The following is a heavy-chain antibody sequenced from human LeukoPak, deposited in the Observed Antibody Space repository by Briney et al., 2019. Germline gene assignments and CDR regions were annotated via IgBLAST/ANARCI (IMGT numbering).Heavy chain of an antibody. CDR1: GFTFSSCA. V-gene: IGHV3-23*01. CDR3: AKDLVDTAMGSFDY. J-gene: IGHJ4*02. CDR2: ISGSGGST. D-gene: IGHD5-18*01. Sequence: PGGSLRLSCAASGFTFSSCAMSWVRQAPVKGLEWVSAISGSGGSTYYADSVKGRFTISRDNSKNTLYLQMNSLRAEDTAVYYCAKDLVDTAMGSFDYWGQGTLVTVSS.